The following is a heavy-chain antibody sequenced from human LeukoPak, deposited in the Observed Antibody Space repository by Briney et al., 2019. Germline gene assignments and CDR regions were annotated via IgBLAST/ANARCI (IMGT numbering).Heavy chain of an antibody. CDR2: VYYPGTT. D-gene: IGHD6-13*01. CDR1: GGSISSYY. J-gene: IGHJ4*02. V-gene: IGHV4-59*05. CDR3: AVKIAAAGFY. Sequence: SSETLSLTCTVSGGSISSYYWSWIRQPPGKGLEWIGSVYYPGTTYYNPSLKTRVTISVDTSKSQFSLKLTSVTAADTAVYYCAVKIAAAGFYWGQGTLVTVS.